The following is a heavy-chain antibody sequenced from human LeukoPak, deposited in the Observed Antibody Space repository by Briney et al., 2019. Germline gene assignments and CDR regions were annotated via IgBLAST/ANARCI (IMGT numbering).Heavy chain of an antibody. J-gene: IGHJ5*02. V-gene: IGHV3-33*06. CDR3: AKAPLSGCSGARCYYLDT. Sequence: GRSLRLSCAASGFTFSSYGMHWVRQAPGKGLEWVAVIWYDGSNKYYADSVKGRFTISRDNSKNTLYLQMNSLRVEDTAVYYCAKAPLSGCSGARCYYLDTWGQGALITVSS. CDR1: GFTFSSYG. CDR2: IWYDGSNK. D-gene: IGHD2-15*01.